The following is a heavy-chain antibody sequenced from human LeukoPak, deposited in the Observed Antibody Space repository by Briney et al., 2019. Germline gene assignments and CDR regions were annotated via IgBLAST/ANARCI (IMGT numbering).Heavy chain of an antibody. D-gene: IGHD6-13*01. CDR2: IYYSGST. J-gene: IGHJ6*02. CDR1: AGSFSSYY. V-gene: IGHV4-59*01. CDR3: ARSGYSSSWPYYYYGLDV. Sequence: SETLSLTCTVSAGSFSSYYCTWIRQPPGKGLEWIGYIYYSGSTNYNPSLKSRVTISLDMSKSQFSLKLSSVTPADTAVYYCARSGYSSSWPYYYYGLDVWGQGTTVTVSS.